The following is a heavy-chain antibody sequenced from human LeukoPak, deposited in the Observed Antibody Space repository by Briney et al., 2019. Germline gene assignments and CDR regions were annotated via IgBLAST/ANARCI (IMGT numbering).Heavy chain of an antibody. CDR3: ARVPLFQRWLQYDY. J-gene: IGHJ4*02. CDR2: INHSGST. D-gene: IGHD5-24*01. CDR1: GGSFSGYY. V-gene: IGHV4-34*01. Sequence: PSETLSLTCAVYGGSFSGYYWSWIRQPPGKGLEWIGEINHSGSTNYNPSLKSRVTISVDTSRNQFSLKLSSVTAADTAVYYCARVPLFQRWLQYDYWGQGTLVTVSS.